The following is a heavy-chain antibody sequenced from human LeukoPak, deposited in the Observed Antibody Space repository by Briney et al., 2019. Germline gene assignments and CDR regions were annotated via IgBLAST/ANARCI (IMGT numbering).Heavy chain of an antibody. V-gene: IGHV3-48*03. CDR3: AQQLAVEGNHYYYYGLDV. J-gene: IGHJ6*02. Sequence: GGSLRLSCATSGFTFSSYEMNWVRQAPGKGLEWISYITTSGTSTYYADSVKGRFTISRDNGKTALSLQMNSLRDEDTAVYYCAQQLAVEGNHYYYYGLDVWGQGTTVTVSS. D-gene: IGHD6-13*01. CDR1: GFTFSSYE. CDR2: ITTSGTST.